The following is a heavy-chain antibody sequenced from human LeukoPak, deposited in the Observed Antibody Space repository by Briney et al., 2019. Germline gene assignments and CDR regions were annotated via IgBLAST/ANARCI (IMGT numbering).Heavy chain of an antibody. D-gene: IGHD3-10*01. Sequence: SETLSLTCAVYGGSFSGYYWTWIRQPPGKGLEWIGEINHSGSTNYNPSLKGRVTISVDTSKNQFSLKLSSVTAADTAVYYCARVGSRGVIITRRALDCWGQGTLVTVSS. CDR3: ARVGSRGVIITRRALDC. V-gene: IGHV4-34*01. CDR1: GGSFSGYY. CDR2: INHSGST. J-gene: IGHJ4*02.